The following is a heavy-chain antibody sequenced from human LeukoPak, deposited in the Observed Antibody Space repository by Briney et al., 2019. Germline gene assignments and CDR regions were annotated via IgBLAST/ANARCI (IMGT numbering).Heavy chain of an antibody. V-gene: IGHV1-46*01. CDR2: INPSGGST. Sequence: ASVKVSCKASGYTFTSYYMHWVRQAPGQGLEWMGIINPSGGSTSYAQKFQGRVTMTRDMSTSTVYMELSSLRSEDTAVYYCARGTGQYSYGYRGAFDTWGQGTMVTVSS. D-gene: IGHD5-18*01. J-gene: IGHJ3*02. CDR1: GYTFTSYY. CDR3: ARGTGQYSYGYRGAFDT.